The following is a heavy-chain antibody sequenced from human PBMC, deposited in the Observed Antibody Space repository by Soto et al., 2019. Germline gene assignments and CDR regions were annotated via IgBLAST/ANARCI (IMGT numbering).Heavy chain of an antibody. CDR2: INHSGST. CDR3: ARGGHSSGWYWWFDP. CDR1: GGPFSGYY. Sequence: SETLSLTCAVYGGPFSGYYWSWIRQPPGKGLEWIGEINHSGSTNYNPSLKSRVTISVDTSKNQFSLKLSSVTAADTAVYYCARGGHSSGWYWWFDPWGQGTLVTVSS. J-gene: IGHJ5*02. V-gene: IGHV4-34*01. D-gene: IGHD6-19*01.